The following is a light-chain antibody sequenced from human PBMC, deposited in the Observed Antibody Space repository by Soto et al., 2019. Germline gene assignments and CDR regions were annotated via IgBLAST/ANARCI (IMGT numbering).Light chain of an antibody. J-gene: IGKJ5*01. CDR3: RQSYSTPFT. V-gene: IGKV1-39*01. CDR2: AAS. Sequence: IQLTQSPSSLSASVGDRFTITCRASQSISSYLNWYQQKPGKAPKLLIYAASSLQSGVPSRFSGSGSGTDFTLTISSLQPEDFATYYCRQSYSTPFTFGQGTRLEIK. CDR1: QSISSY.